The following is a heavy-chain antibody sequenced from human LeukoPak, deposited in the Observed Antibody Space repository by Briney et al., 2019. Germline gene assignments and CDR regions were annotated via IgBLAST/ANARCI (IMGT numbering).Heavy chain of an antibody. CDR3: AKSTRWGEYQLLAESMEIAAPFDY. J-gene: IGHJ4*02. CDR2: ISGSGGST. Sequence: SGGSLRLSCAASGFTFSSYAMSWVRQAPGKGLEWVSAISGSGGSTYCADSVKGRFTISRDNSKNTLYLQMNSLRAEDTAVYYCAKSTRWGEYQLLAESMEIAAPFDYWGQGTLVTVSS. V-gene: IGHV3-23*01. CDR1: GFTFSSYA. D-gene: IGHD2-2*01.